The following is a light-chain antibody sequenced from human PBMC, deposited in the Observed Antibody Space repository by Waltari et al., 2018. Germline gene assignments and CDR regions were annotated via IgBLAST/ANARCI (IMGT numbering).Light chain of an antibody. CDR1: QSVSSY. CDR3: QQRSNWPPGYT. Sequence: EIVLTQSPATLSLSPGERATLPCRASQSVSSYLAWYQQKPGQAPRLLIYDASNWATGIPARFSGSGSGTDFTLTISSLEPEDFAVYYCQQRSNWPPGYTFGQGTKLEIK. CDR2: DAS. J-gene: IGKJ2*01. V-gene: IGKV3-11*01.